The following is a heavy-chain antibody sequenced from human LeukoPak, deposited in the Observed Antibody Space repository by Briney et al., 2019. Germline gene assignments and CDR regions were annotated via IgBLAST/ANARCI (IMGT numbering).Heavy chain of an antibody. CDR2: TSSDGSST. D-gene: IGHD4-17*01. CDR3: ARDYGEGGYYFDY. V-gene: IGHV3-74*01. Sequence: PGGSLRLSCAASGFTFSTYWMHWVRQAPGKGLVWLSRTSSDGSSTNYADSVKGRFTISRDNAKNTLYLQMNSLRAEDTAVYYCARDYGEGGYYFDYWGQGTLVTVSS. J-gene: IGHJ4*02. CDR1: GFTFSTYW.